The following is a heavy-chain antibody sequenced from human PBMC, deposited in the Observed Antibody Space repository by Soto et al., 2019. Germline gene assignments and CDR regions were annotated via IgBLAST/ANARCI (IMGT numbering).Heavy chain of an antibody. CDR3: AKAKGYSSSWYFVY. J-gene: IGHJ4*02. CDR1: GFTFSSYA. V-gene: IGHV3-23*01. Sequence: GGPLRLSCAASGFTFSSYAMSRVRQAPGKGLEWVSAISGSGGSTYYADSVKGRFTISRDNSKNTLYLQMNSLRAEDTAVYYCAKAKGYSSSWYFVYWGQGTLVTVSS. D-gene: IGHD6-13*01. CDR2: ISGSGGST.